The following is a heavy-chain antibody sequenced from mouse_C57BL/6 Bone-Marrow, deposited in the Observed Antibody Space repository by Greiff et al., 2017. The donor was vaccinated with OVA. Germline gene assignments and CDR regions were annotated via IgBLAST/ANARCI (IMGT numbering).Heavy chain of an antibody. CDR1: GYAFSSSW. J-gene: IGHJ3*01. CDR3: ARREDGSSEAWFAY. Sequence: QVQLQQSGPELVKPGASVKISCKASGYAFSSSWMNWVKQRPGKGLEWLGRIYPGDGDTNYNGKFKGKATLTADKSSSTAYMQLSSLTSEDSAVYFCARREDGSSEAWFAYWGQGTLVTVSA. D-gene: IGHD1-1*01. CDR2: IYPGDGDT. V-gene: IGHV1-82*01.